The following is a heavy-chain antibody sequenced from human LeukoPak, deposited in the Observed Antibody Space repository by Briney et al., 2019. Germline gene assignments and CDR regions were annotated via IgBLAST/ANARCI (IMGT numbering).Heavy chain of an antibody. Sequence: SQTLSLTCAISGDSVSSNSAAWNWIRQSPSRGLEWLGRTYYRSKWYNDYAVSVKSRIIINPDTSKNQFSLQLNSVTPEDTAVYYCARDLFPGYCTNGVCPGWFDPWGQGTLVTVSS. CDR2: TYYRSKWYN. V-gene: IGHV6-1*01. J-gene: IGHJ5*02. D-gene: IGHD2-8*01. CDR3: ARDLFPGYCTNGVCPGWFDP. CDR1: GDSVSSNSAA.